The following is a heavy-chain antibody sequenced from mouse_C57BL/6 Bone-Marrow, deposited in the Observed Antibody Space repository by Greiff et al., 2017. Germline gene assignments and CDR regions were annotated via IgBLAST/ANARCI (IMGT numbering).Heavy chain of an antibody. CDR2: IHPNSGST. J-gene: IGHJ3*01. CDR3: AGDYDYPWFAY. D-gene: IGHD2-4*01. CDR1: GYTFTSYW. V-gene: IGHV1-64*01. Sequence: VQLQQPGAELVKPGASVKLSCKASGYTFTSYWMHWVKQRPGQGLEWIGMIHPNSGSTNYNEKFKSKATLTVDKSSSTAYMQLSSLTSEDSAVYYCAGDYDYPWFAYLGQGTLVTVSA.